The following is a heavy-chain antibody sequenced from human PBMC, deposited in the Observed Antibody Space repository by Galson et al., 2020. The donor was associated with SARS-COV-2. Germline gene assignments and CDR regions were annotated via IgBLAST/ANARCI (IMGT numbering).Heavy chain of an antibody. V-gene: IGHV4-59*08. J-gene: IGHJ4*02. Sequence: ETSETLSLTCAVSLGSMDDHYWSWIRQPPGKGLEWIGYIFNSGTTNYNPSLKGRATISIDTPNKRFSLTVKSVTAADTAVDYCAKLAEGRRRSEDYWGPGTLVTVSS. D-gene: IGHD1-26*01. CDR3: AKLAEGRRRSEDY. CDR1: LGSMDDHY. CDR2: IFNSGTT.